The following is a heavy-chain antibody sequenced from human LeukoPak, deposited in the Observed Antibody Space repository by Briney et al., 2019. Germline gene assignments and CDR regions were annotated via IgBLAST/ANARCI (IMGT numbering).Heavy chain of an antibody. CDR3: ARERADDYGNWFDP. CDR2: ISAYNGNT. Sequence: GASVKVSCKASGYTFTSYGISWVRQAPGQGLEWMGWISAYNGNTNYAQKLQGRVTMTTDTSTSTAYMELSRLRSDDTAVYYCARERADDYGNWFDPWGQGTLVTVSS. V-gene: IGHV1-18*01. CDR1: GYTFTSYG. D-gene: IGHD4-17*01. J-gene: IGHJ5*02.